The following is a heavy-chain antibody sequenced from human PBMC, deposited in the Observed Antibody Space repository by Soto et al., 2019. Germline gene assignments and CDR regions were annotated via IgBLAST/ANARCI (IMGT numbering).Heavy chain of an antibody. CDR3: ARQLWLDGNGY. CDR2: IYYSGST. V-gene: IGHV4-39*01. Sequence: SEILSLTCTVSGGSISSSSYYWGWIRQPPGKGLEWIGSIYYSGSTYYNPSLKSRVTISVDTSKNQFSLKLSSVTAADTAVYYCARQLWLDGNGYWGQGTLVTVSS. D-gene: IGHD5-18*01. CDR1: GGSISSSSYY. J-gene: IGHJ4*02.